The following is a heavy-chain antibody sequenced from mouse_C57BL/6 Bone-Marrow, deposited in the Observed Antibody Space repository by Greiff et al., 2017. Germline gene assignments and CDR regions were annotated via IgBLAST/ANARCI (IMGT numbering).Heavy chain of an antibody. CDR3: ARHAPLYYYGNSPFAY. CDR1: GFTFSSYT. J-gene: IGHJ3*01. V-gene: IGHV5-9*01. D-gene: IGHD1-1*01. CDR2: ISGGGGNT. Sequence: EVQGVESGGGLVKPGGSLKLSCAASGFTFSSYTMSWVRQTPEKRLEWVATISGGGGNTYYPDSVKGRFTISRDNAKNTLYLQMSSLRSEDTALYYCARHAPLYYYGNSPFAYWGQGTLVTVSA.